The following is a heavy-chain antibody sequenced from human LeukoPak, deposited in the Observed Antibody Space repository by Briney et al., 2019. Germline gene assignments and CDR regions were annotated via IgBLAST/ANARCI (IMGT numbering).Heavy chain of an antibody. CDR2: ISYDGSNK. V-gene: IGHV3-30-3*01. D-gene: IGHD6-6*01. CDR1: GFTFSSYA. Sequence: GGSLRLSCAASGFTFSSYAMHWVRQAPGKGLEWVAVISYDGSNKYYADSVKGRFTISRDNSKNTLYLQMNSLRAEDTAVYCCARDRAMGAARRYFDYWGQGTLVTVSS. J-gene: IGHJ4*02. CDR3: ARDRAMGAARRYFDY.